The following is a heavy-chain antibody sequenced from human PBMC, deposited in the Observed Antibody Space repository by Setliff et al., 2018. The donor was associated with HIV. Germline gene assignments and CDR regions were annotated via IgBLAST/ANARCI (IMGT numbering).Heavy chain of an antibody. CDR3: ARDGCDGNKCYLYNWFDP. J-gene: IGHJ5*02. D-gene: IGHD3-10*01. CDR1: GYTFTGYF. V-gene: IGHV1-18*04. Sequence: ASVKVSCKASGYTFTGYFIHWVRQAPGQGLEWMGWISAYNGNTNYAQKLQGRVTMTTDTSTSTAYMELRSLRSDDTAVYYCARDGCDGNKCYLYNWFDPWGQGTLVTVSS. CDR2: ISAYNGNT.